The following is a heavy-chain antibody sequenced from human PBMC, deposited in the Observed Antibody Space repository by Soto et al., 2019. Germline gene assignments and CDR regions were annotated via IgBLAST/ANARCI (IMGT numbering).Heavy chain of an antibody. J-gene: IGHJ4*02. CDR2: ISKDGNDK. CDR1: GFTFSSYG. V-gene: IGHV3-30*03. D-gene: IGHD2-8*02. Sequence: QVQLVESGGGVVQPGRSLRLSCAASGFTFSSYGMHWVRQAPGKGLEWVAVISKDGNDKYYAESVKGRFTISRDNSKNTLYLKMNSLGAEDTAAYYCTGEVASGYWGQGTLVTVSS. CDR3: TGEVASGY.